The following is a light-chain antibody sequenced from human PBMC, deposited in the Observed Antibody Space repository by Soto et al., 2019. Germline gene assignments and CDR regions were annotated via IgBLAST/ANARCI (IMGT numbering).Light chain of an antibody. Sequence: DIQFTQSQSSLSASVGDRVTITCRVSQGISNYLAWYQQKPGKVPKLLIYAASTLQSGVPSRFSGSGSGADFTLSISRLEPEDFAVYYCQQYGSSPPRTFGQGTKVDIK. CDR2: AAS. CDR1: QGISNY. CDR3: QQYGSSPPRT. V-gene: IGKV1-27*01. J-gene: IGKJ1*01.